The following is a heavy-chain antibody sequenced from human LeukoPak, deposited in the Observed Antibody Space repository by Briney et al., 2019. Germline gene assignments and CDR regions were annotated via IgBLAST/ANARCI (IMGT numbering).Heavy chain of an antibody. CDR1: GFTVSSNY. CDR2: IYSGGST. V-gene: IGHV3-66*02. J-gene: IGHJ4*02. D-gene: IGHD2-2*01. CDR3: ARDQTVYFDY. Sequence: GGSLRLSCAASGFTVSSNYMSWVRQAPGKGPEWVSVIYSGGSTYYADSVKGRFTISRDNSKNTLYLQMNSLRAEDTAVYYCARDQTVYFDYWGQGTLVTVSS.